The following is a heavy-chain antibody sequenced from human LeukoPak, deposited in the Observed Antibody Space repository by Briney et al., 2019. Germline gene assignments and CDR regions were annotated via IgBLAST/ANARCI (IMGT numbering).Heavy chain of an antibody. Sequence: PGRSLRLSCAASGFTFSSYSMNWVRQAPGKGLEWVSSISSSSSYIYYADSVKGRFTISRDNAKNSLYLQMNSLRAEDTAVYYCARDLVKGPDAFDIWGQGTMVTVSS. CDR2: ISSSSSYI. CDR3: ARDLVKGPDAFDI. CDR1: GFTFSSYS. V-gene: IGHV3-21*01. J-gene: IGHJ3*02. D-gene: IGHD3-10*01.